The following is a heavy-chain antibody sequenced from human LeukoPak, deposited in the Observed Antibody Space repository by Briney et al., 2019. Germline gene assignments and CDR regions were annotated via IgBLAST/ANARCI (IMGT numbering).Heavy chain of an antibody. Sequence: VASVKVSCKASGYTFTSYAMNWVRQAPGQGLEWMGWINPNSGGTNYAQKFQGRVTMTRDTSISTAYMELSRLRSDDTAVYYCASSDYGDYADYWGQGTLVTVSS. J-gene: IGHJ4*02. V-gene: IGHV1-2*02. D-gene: IGHD4-17*01. CDR3: ASSDYGDYADY. CDR2: INPNSGGT. CDR1: GYTFTSYA.